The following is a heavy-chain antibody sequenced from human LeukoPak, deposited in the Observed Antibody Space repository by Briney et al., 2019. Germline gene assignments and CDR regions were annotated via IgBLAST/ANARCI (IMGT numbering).Heavy chain of an antibody. D-gene: IGHD1-1*01. J-gene: IGHJ3*02. CDR2: IYYSGST. CDR1: GGSISSYY. CDR3: ARVRGYGAFDI. Sequence: SETLSLTCTVSGGSISSYYWSWIRQPPGKGLEWIGYIYYSGSTNYNPSLKSRVTISVDASKNQFSLKLSSVTAADTAVYYCARVRGYGAFDIWGQGTMVTVSS. V-gene: IGHV4-59*01.